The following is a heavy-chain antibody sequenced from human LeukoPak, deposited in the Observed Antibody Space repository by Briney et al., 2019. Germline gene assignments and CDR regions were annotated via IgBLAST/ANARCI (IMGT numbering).Heavy chain of an antibody. Sequence: SETLSLTCAVYGGSFSGYYWSWIRQPPGKGLEWIGEINHSGSTNYNPSLKSRVTISVDTSKNQFSLKLSSVTAADTAVYYCERGGRYSSSWYGYGGQGTLVIVSS. V-gene: IGHV4-34*01. CDR2: INHSGST. D-gene: IGHD6-13*01. CDR1: GGSFSGYY. J-gene: IGHJ4*02. CDR3: ERGGRYSSSWYGY.